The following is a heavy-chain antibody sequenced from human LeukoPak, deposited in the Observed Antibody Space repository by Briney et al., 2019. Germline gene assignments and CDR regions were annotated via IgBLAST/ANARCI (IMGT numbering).Heavy chain of an antibody. Sequence: XVKVSCKASGGTFSSYAISWVRQAPGQGLEWMGGIIPIFGTANYAQKFQGRVTITADESTSTAYMELSSLRSEDTAVYYCARETGYSSSNFGYWGQGTLVTVSS. CDR2: IIPIFGTA. D-gene: IGHD6-13*01. CDR3: ARETGYSSSNFGY. V-gene: IGHV1-69*13. J-gene: IGHJ4*02. CDR1: GGTFSSYA.